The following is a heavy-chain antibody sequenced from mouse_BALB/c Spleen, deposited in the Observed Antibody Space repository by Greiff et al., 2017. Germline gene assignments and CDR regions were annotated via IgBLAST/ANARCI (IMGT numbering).Heavy chain of an antibody. Sequence: QVQLQQPGAELVRPGASVKLSCKASGYTFTSYWINWVKQRPGQGLEWIGNIYPSDSYTNYNQKFKDKATLTVDKSSSTAYMQLSSPTSEDSAVYYCTVTYYVDDWGQGTTLTVSS. D-gene: IGHD2-1*01. CDR1: GYTFTSYW. CDR2: IYPSDSYT. V-gene: IGHV1-69*02. CDR3: TVTYYVDD. J-gene: IGHJ2*01.